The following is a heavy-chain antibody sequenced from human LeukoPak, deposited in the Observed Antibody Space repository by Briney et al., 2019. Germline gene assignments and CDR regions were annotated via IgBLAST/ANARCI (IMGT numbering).Heavy chain of an antibody. CDR3: ARGTIFSPYYFDY. J-gene: IGHJ4*02. Sequence: GGSLRLSCAASGFTFSSYEMNWVRQAPGKGLEWVSYISSSGSTIYYADSVKGRFTISRDNAKNSLYLRMNSLRAEDTAVYYCARGTIFSPYYFDYWGQGTLVTVSS. D-gene: IGHD3-9*01. V-gene: IGHV3-48*03. CDR2: ISSSGSTI. CDR1: GFTFSSYE.